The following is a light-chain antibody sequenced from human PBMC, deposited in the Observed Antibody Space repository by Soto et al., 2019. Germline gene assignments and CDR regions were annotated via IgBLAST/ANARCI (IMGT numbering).Light chain of an antibody. Sequence: DIQMTQSPSSLSASVGDRVTITCQASQDISDSLNWYQQKPGKAPKLVIYTASNLETGVPSRFSGSGSGTHFAFTISSLQPEDIATYYCQQYDDRPLTVGGGTKVDIK. V-gene: IGKV1-33*01. CDR2: TAS. J-gene: IGKJ4*01. CDR1: QDISDS. CDR3: QQYDDRPLT.